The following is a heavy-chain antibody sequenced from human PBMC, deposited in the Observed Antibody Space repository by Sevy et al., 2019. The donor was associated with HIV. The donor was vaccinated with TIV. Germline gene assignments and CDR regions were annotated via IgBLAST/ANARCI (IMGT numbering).Heavy chain of an antibody. CDR1: GFTFSSYS. V-gene: IGHV3-21*06. Sequence: GGSLRLSCAASGFTFSSYSMNWVRQAPGKGLEWVSSISSSSSNIYYADSVKGRFTISRDNAKNSLYLQMNSLRAEDTAVYYCARGSGSGTYYNPPFDYCGQGTLVTVSS. D-gene: IGHD3-10*01. CDR2: ISSSSSNI. J-gene: IGHJ4*02. CDR3: ARGSGSGTYYNPPFDY.